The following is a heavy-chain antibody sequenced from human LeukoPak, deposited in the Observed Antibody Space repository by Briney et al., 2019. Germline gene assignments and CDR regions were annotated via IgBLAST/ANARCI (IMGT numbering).Heavy chain of an antibody. CDR3: ARNALGSGWYYFQH. Sequence: SETLSLTCTVSGGSISSYYWSWIRQPPGKGLEWIGYIYYSGSTNYNPSLKSRVTISVDTSKNQFSLKLSSVTAADTAVYYCARNALGSGWYYFQHWGQGTLVTVSS. V-gene: IGHV4-59*01. D-gene: IGHD6-19*01. CDR2: IYYSGST. J-gene: IGHJ1*01. CDR1: GGSISSYY.